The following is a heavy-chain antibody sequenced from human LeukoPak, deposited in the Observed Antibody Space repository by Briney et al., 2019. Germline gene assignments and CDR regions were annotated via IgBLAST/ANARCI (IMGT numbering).Heavy chain of an antibody. CDR1: GYTFTGYY. J-gene: IGHJ4*02. V-gene: IGHV1-46*01. D-gene: IGHD6-19*01. CDR2: INSSGGTT. CDR3: ARGGWYYFDY. Sequence: ASVKVSCKASGYTFTGYYMHWVRQAPGQGLEWMGIINSSGGTTSYAQKFQGRVTTTRDTSTSTVYMELSSLRSEDTAVYYCARGGWYYFDYWGQGTLVTVSS.